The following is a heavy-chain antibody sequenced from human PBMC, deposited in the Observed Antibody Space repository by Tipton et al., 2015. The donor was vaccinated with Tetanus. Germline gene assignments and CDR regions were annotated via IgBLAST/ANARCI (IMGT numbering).Heavy chain of an antibody. CDR2: INHSGST. J-gene: IGHJ4*02. CDR1: GGSFSGYY. Sequence: LRLSCAVYGGSFSGYYWSWIRQPPGKGLEWIGEINHSGSTNYNPSLKSRVTISVDTSKNQFSLKLSSVTAADTAVYYCARYYYYDSSGYYKAVYFDYWGQGTLVTVSS. CDR3: ARYYYYDSSGYYKAVYFDY. D-gene: IGHD3-22*01. V-gene: IGHV4-34*01.